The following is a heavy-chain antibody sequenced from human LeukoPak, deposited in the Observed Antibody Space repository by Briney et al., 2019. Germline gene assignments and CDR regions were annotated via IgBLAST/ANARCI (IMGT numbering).Heavy chain of an antibody. CDR2: INHSGST. D-gene: IGHD3-9*01. CDR1: GGSFSGYY. V-gene: IGHV4-34*01. Sequence: EPSETLSLTCAVYGGSFSGYYWSWIRQPPGKGLEWIGEINHSGSTNYNPSLKSRVTISVDTSKNQFSLKLSSVTAADTAVYYCARRVLRYFDWLPKSSFDPWGQGTLVTVSS. J-gene: IGHJ5*02. CDR3: ARRVLRYFDWLPKSSFDP.